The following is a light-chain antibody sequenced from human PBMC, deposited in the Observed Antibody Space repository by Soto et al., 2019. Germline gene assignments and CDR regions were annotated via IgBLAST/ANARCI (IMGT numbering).Light chain of an antibody. CDR1: QSISRY. V-gene: IGKV3-11*01. CDR2: DAS. Sequence: EIALTQSPATLSLSPGERATLSCRASQSISRYLAWYQQKPGQAPRLLIYDASNRATGIPARFSGSGSGTDFTLTISRLETEYFAVYYCQQRGNWPSFGGGTKVEIK. CDR3: QQRGNWPS. J-gene: IGKJ4*01.